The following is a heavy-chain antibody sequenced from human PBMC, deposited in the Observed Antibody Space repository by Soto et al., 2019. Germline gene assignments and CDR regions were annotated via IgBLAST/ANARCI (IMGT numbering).Heavy chain of an antibody. J-gene: IGHJ6*02. V-gene: IGHV3-30*04. D-gene: IGHD2-15*01. Sequence: QVQLVESGGGVVQPGRSLRLSCAASGFTFSNYAMHWVRQAPGKGLECVAVIADNGGNRFYRDYVKGRFTISRDNSKNTVHLQLDSLRYEDAAVYYCARGDREDTAVVIGVRPGEYGVDVWGQGTTVTVSS. CDR1: GFTFSNYA. CDR3: ARGDREDTAVVIGVRPGEYGVDV. CDR2: IADNGGNR.